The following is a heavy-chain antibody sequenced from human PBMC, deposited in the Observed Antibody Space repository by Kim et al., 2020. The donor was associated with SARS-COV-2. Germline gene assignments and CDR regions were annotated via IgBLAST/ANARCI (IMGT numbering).Heavy chain of an antibody. CDR3: ARAYSWSFDF. V-gene: IGHV3-7*03. CDR2: IKPDGSTK. CDR1: GFTFSHYW. J-gene: IGHJ4*02. D-gene: IGHD2-21*01. Sequence: GGSLRLSCAAPGFTFSHYWMSWVRQAPGKGLECVANIKPDGSTKYYVDSVKGRFSISRDNDKNSLHLQMNSLRAEETAVYYCARAYSWSFDFWGQGTPVTVSS.